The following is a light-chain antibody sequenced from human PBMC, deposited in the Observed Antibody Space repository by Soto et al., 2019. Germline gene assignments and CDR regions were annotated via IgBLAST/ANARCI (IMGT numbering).Light chain of an antibody. V-gene: IGLV2-11*01. CDR2: NVN. Sequence: QSVLTQPRSVSGSPGQSVTISCTGTGNDVGAYNYVSWYQQHPGEAPQLIIYNVNGRPSGVPRRFSGSKSGNTASLTVSGLQAVDEADYYCSSYSDTNIYVFGTGTKVTV. CDR3: SSYSDTNIYV. J-gene: IGLJ1*01. CDR1: GNDVGAYNY.